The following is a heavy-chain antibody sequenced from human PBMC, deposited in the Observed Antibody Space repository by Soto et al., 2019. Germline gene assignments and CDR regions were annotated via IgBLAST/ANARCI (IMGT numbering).Heavy chain of an antibody. CDR1: GFTFSSYG. D-gene: IGHD1-1*01. Sequence: QVQLVESGGGVVQPGRSLRLSCAASGFTFSSYGMHWVRQAPGKGLEWVAVIWYDGSNKYYADSVKGRFTISRTNSKNALYLQMHSLRAEDTAVYYCARDGLETIDYWGQGTLVTVSS. CDR3: ARDGLETIDY. J-gene: IGHJ4*02. V-gene: IGHV3-33*01. CDR2: IWYDGSNK.